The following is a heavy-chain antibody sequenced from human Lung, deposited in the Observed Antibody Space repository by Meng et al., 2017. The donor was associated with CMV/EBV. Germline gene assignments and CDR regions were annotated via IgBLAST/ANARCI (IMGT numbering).Heavy chain of an antibody. V-gene: IGHV3-74*01. CDR2: INSGGTTT. CDR1: GFSFSSYW. D-gene: IGHD2-8*01. Sequence: VESGGGLFQPGESLRLSCVASGFSFSSYWMHWVRQSPGKGLVWVARINSGGTTTTYADSVKGRFTISRDNAKNTLYLQMNSLRGEDTAVYYCARDVMGWFDPWGQGALVTVSS. CDR3: ARDVMGWFDP. J-gene: IGHJ5*02.